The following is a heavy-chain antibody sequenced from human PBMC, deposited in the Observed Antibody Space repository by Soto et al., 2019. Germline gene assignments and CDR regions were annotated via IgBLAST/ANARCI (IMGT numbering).Heavy chain of an antibody. CDR3: AREPMVRGVTSAFDL. CDR1: GYTFTGYF. CDR2: LNPNSGVT. D-gene: IGHD3-10*01. Sequence: ASVKVSCKASGYTFTGYFIHWVRQAPGQGREWMGWLNPNSGVTNYAQNFQDRVTMTRDTSISTAYMELSSLRSDDTAVYYCAREPMVRGVTSAFDLWGQGTMVTVSS. V-gene: IGHV1-2*02. J-gene: IGHJ3*01.